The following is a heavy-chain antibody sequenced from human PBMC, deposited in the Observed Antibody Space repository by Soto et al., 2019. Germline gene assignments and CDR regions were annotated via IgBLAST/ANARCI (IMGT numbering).Heavy chain of an antibody. V-gene: IGHV3-53*02. Sequence: QLVETGGGLIQPGMSPTLSCAASGFSVSRNYMTWVRQAPGKGLEWVSFVYSGGATFYADSVKGRFILSRDDSQNTMYLQMNNLRAEDTAVYYCARVPGRLWGRGTLVTVAS. D-gene: IGHD3-10*01. CDR3: ARVPGRL. CDR2: VYSGGAT. J-gene: IGHJ4*02. CDR1: GFSVSRNY.